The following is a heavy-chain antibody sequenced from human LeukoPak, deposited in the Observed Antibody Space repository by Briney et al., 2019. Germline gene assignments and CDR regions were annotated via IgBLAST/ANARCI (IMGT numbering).Heavy chain of an antibody. CDR1: GYTFTGYY. CDR2: ISAYNGNT. J-gene: IGHJ3*02. D-gene: IGHD3-22*01. Sequence: RASVKVSCKASGYTFTGYYMHWVRQAPGQGLEWMGWISAYNGNTNYAQKLQGRVTMTTDTSTSAAYMELRSLSSDDTAVYYCARDRDSSGDAFDIWGQGTMVTVSS. CDR3: ARDRDSSGDAFDI. V-gene: IGHV1-18*04.